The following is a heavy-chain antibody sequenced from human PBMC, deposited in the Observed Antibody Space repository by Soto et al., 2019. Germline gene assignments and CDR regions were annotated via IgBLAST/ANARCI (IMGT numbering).Heavy chain of an antibody. D-gene: IGHD2-8*01. Sequence: GASVKVSCKASGYSFTDYHIHWVRQAPGQGLEWLGRINPKSGGTSTAQKFQGWVTMTTDTSISTASMELTRLTSDDTAIYYCARGDSTDCSNGWCSFFYNHDTDVWG. CDR2: INPKSGGT. J-gene: IGHJ6*02. V-gene: IGHV1-2*04. CDR3: ARGDSTDCSNGWCSFFYNHDTDV. CDR1: GYSFTDYH.